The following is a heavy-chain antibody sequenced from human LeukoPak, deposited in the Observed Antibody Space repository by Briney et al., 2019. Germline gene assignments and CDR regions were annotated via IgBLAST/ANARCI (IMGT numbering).Heavy chain of an antibody. CDR2: ISGSGGTT. V-gene: IGHV3-23*01. J-gene: IGHJ4*02. Sequence: GGSLRLSCAASGFTFSNYAMSWVRRAPGKGLEWVSAISGSGGTTYYADSVKGRFTISRDNSKNTLYLQMNSLRAEDTAVYYCAKGGNWGYYFDYWGQGTLVTVSS. CDR3: AKGGNWGYYFDY. D-gene: IGHD7-27*01. CDR1: GFTFSNYA.